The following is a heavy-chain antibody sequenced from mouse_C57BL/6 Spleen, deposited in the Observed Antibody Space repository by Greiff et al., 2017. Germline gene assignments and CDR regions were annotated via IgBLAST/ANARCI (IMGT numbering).Heavy chain of an antibody. D-gene: IGHD1-1*01. CDR3: ARHPTYYGSSYIGY. Sequence: EVQRVESGGDLVKPGGSLKLSCAASGFTFSSYGMSWVRQTPDKRLEWVATISSGGSYTYYPDSVKGRFTISRDNAKNTLYLQMSSLKSEDTALYYCARHPTYYGSSYIGYWGQGTTLTVSS. CDR2: ISSGGSYT. J-gene: IGHJ2*01. V-gene: IGHV5-6*01. CDR1: GFTFSSYG.